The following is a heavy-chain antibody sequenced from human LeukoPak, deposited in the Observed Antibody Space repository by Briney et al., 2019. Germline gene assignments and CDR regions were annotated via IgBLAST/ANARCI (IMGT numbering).Heavy chain of an antibody. Sequence: ASVKVSCRASGYTFTSYGISWVRQAPGQGLEWMGWISAYNGNTNYAQKLQGRVTMTTDTSTSTAYMELRSLRSDDTAVYYCARAELRDTAMNYWGQGTLVTVSS. CDR2: ISAYNGNT. V-gene: IGHV1-18*01. J-gene: IGHJ4*02. D-gene: IGHD5-18*01. CDR3: ARAELRDTAMNY. CDR1: GYTFTSYG.